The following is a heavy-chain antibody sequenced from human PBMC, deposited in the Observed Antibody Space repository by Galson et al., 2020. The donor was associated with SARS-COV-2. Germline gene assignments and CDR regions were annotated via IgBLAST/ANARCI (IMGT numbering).Heavy chain of an antibody. CDR3: ARDWRVAAAEPFDY. V-gene: IGHV1-18*01. D-gene: IGHD6-13*01. CDR2: GNT. J-gene: IGHJ4*02. Sequence: GNTNYAQKLQGRVTMTTDTSTSTAYMELRSLRSDDTAVYYCARDWRVAAAEPFDYWGQGTLVTVSS.